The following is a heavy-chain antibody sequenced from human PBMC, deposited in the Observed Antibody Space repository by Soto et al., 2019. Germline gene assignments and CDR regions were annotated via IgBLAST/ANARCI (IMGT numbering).Heavy chain of an antibody. CDR1: GYRFTSYW. CDR3: ARHRGQGYCSGGSCYPYGMDV. D-gene: IGHD2-15*01. Sequence: GESLKISCKGSGYRFTSYWISWVRQMPGKGLEWMGRIDPSDSYTNYSPSFEGDVSISADKSISTAFLQWSSLKASDTSDTAIYYCARHRGQGYCSGGSCYPYGMDVWGQGTTVTVSS. V-gene: IGHV5-10-1*01. CDR2: IDPSDSYT. J-gene: IGHJ6*02.